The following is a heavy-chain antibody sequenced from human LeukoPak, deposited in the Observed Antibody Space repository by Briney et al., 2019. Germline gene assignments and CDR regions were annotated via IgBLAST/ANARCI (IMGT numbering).Heavy chain of an antibody. CDR2: ISGGGGST. V-gene: IGHV3-23*01. D-gene: IGHD3-3*01. J-gene: IGHJ4*02. Sequence: GGPLRLSCAASGFTFSSYAMSWVRQAPGKGLEWVSGISGGGGSTYYADSVKGRFTISRDNSKNTLYVRMNSLRAEDTAVYYCAKSRATFGVATEAPPFDYWGQGTLVTVSS. CDR1: GFTFSSYA. CDR3: AKSRATFGVATEAPPFDY.